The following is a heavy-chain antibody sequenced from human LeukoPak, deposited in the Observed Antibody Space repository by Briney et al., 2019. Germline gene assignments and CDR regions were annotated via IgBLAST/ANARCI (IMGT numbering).Heavy chain of an antibody. CDR3: ARRRFGESKRLDY. Sequence: SETLSLTCTVSGGSINNYYWSWIRQPPGKGLEWIGYVYYSGSTNYNPSLKSRVTISVDTSKNQFSLKLSSVTAADTAVYYCARRRFGESKRLDYWGQGTLVTVSS. J-gene: IGHJ4*02. D-gene: IGHD3-10*01. CDR2: VYYSGST. CDR1: GGSINNYY. V-gene: IGHV4-59*12.